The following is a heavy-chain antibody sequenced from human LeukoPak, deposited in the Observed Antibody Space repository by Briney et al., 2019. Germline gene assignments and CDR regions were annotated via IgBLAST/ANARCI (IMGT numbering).Heavy chain of an antibody. CDR1: GFTFSSYA. D-gene: IGHD5-24*01. CDR3: ARVPGRDGGLRDDAFDI. Sequence: GGSLRLSCAASGFTFSSYAMHWVRQAPGKGLEWVAVISYDGSNKYYADSVKGRFTISRDNSKNTLYLQMNSLRAEDTAVYYCARVPGRDGGLRDDAFDIWGQGTMVTVSS. CDR2: ISYDGSNK. J-gene: IGHJ3*02. V-gene: IGHV3-30-3*01.